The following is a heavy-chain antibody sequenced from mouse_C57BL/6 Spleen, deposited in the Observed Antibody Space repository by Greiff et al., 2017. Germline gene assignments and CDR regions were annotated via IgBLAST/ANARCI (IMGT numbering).Heavy chain of an antibody. CDR1: GYTFTSYW. D-gene: IGHD3-1*01. CDR2: ILPGSGST. J-gene: IGHJ2*01. V-gene: IGHV1-9*01. CDR3: ARGSVYLGY. Sequence: VMLVESGAELMKPGASVKLSCKATGYTFTSYWIEWVKQRPGHGLEWIGEILPGSGSTYYNEKFKGKATFTEDTSSNTAYMQLSSLTTEDSAIYYCARGSVYLGYWGQGTTLTVSS.